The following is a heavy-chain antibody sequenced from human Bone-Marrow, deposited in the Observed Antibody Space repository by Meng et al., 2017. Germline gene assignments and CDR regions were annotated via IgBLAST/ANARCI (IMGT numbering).Heavy chain of an antibody. CDR1: GFTFSDYY. J-gene: IGHJ4*02. D-gene: IGHD3-9*01. CDR3: ARASLRYFDWLSGFDY. CDR2: ISSSGSTI. V-gene: IGHV3-11*04. Sequence: GESLKISCAASGFTFSDYYMSWIRQAPGKGLEWVSYISSSGSTIYYADSVKGRFTISRDNSKNTLCLQMNSLRAEDTAVYYCARASLRYFDWLSGFDYWGQGTLVTVSS.